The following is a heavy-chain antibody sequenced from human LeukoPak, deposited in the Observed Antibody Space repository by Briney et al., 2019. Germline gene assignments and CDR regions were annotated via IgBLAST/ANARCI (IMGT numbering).Heavy chain of an antibody. V-gene: IGHV3-23*01. CDR1: GFTFSRYG. CDR3: ARDQGLRHGLDY. CDR2: ISGSGGST. J-gene: IGHJ4*02. Sequence: PGGSLRLSCAASGFTFSRYGMSWVRQAPGKGLEWVSAISGSGGSTYYADSVKGRFTISRDNAKNSLYLQMNSLRAEDTAVYYCARDQGLRHGLDYWGQGTLVTVSS.